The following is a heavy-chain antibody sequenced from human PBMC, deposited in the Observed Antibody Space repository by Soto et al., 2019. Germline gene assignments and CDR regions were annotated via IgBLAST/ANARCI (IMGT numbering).Heavy chain of an antibody. J-gene: IGHJ3*02. CDR3: VRNMMTTNAFDI. V-gene: IGHV4-34*01. CDR2: INHSGST. CDR1: GGSFSAYY. Sequence: SETLSLTCAVSGGSFSAYYWNWIRQPPGQGLEWIGEINHSGSTNYNPSLKSRVTMSVDTSKNQFSLKLRSVTAAETAVYYCVRNMMTTNAFDIWGQGTMVPSPQ. D-gene: IGHD3-16*01.